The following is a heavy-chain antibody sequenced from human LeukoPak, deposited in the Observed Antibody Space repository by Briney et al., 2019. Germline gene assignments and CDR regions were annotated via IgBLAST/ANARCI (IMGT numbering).Heavy chain of an antibody. Sequence: GGSLRLSCAASGFTFSSYAMHWIRQAPGKGLVWVSYISSRSSNKEYADSVKGRFTISRDNSKNSLFLQMDSLRAEDSAIYYCAREGWDLNALDIWGQGTMVTVSP. CDR3: AREGWDLNALDI. V-gene: IGHV3-48*04. CDR2: ISSRSSNK. CDR1: GFTFSSYA. J-gene: IGHJ3*02. D-gene: IGHD1-26*01.